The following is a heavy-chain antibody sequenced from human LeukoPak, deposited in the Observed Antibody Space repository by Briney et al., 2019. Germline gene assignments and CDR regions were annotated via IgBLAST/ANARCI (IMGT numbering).Heavy chain of an antibody. J-gene: IGHJ4*02. V-gene: IGHV3-23*01. Sequence: PGGSLRLSGAASGFTFSRYAMGWVRQGPGKGLEWVSDISGSGGSTYYAVSVKGRFTISRDNSKNTQYLQMNRLRAEDTAVYYCANWAPFDYWGQGTLVTVSS. CDR1: GFTFSRYA. CDR2: ISGSGGST. D-gene: IGHD3-16*01. CDR3: ANWAPFDY.